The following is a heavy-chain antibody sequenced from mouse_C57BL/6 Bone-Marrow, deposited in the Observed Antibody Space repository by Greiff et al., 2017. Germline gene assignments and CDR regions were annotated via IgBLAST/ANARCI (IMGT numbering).Heavy chain of an antibody. D-gene: IGHD1-1*01. CDR2: IYPRDGST. V-gene: IGHV1-85*01. Sequence: VMLVESGPELVKPGASVKLSCKASGYTFTSYDINWVKQRPGQGLEWIGWIYPRDGSTKYNEKFKGKATLTVDTSSSTAYMEIHSLTSGDSAVYFCARLEFDGSSGDWYFDVWGTGTTVTVSS. J-gene: IGHJ1*03. CDR1: GYTFTSYD. CDR3: ARLEFDGSSGDWYFDV.